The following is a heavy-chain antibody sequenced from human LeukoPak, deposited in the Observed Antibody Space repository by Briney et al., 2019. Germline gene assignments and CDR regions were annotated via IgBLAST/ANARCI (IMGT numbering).Heavy chain of an antibody. J-gene: IGHJ3*02. CDR3: ARERDTAMVTGDAFDI. CDR2: INPNSGGT. V-gene: IGHV1-2*02. D-gene: IGHD5-18*01. CDR1: GYTFTGYY. Sequence: GASVKVSCKASGYTFTGYYMRWVRQAPGQGLEWMGWINPNSGGTNYAQKFQGRVTMTRDTSISSAYMELSRLRSDDTAVYYCARERDTAMVTGDAFDIWGQGTMVTVSS.